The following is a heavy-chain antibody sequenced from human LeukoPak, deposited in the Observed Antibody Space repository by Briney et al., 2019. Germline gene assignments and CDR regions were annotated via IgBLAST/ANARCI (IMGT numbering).Heavy chain of an antibody. CDR1: GFTFSSYE. CDR2: ISSSGSTI. Sequence: PGGSLRLSCAASGFTFSSYEMNWVRQASGKGLEWISYISSSGSTIFYADSVKGRFTISRDNAKNSLYLQMSSLRAEDTAVYYCVRDKYSSGWFDYWGQGTLVTVSS. CDR3: VRDKYSSGWFDY. J-gene: IGHJ4*02. D-gene: IGHD6-19*01. V-gene: IGHV3-48*03.